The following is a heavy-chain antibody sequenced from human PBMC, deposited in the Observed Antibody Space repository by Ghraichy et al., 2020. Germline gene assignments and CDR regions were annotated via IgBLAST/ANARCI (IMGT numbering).Heavy chain of an antibody. Sequence: SETLSLTCAVYGGSFSGYYWSWIRQPPGKGLEWIGEINHSGSTNYNPSLKSRVTISVDTSKNQFSLKLSSVTAADTAVYYCASRIITVVPAAYDSYGMDVWGQGTTVTVSS. D-gene: IGHD2-2*01. CDR3: ASRIITVVPAAYDSYGMDV. CDR1: GGSFSGYY. CDR2: INHSGST. J-gene: IGHJ6*02. V-gene: IGHV4-34*01.